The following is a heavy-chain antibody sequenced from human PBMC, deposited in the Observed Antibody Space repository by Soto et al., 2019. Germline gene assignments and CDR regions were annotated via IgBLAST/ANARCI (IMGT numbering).Heavy chain of an antibody. Sequence: SIRQPPGKGLEWIGYIYHSGSTFYNPSLRRRVTISVDTSKNQFSLKLSSVTAADTAVYYCARDSDILTGYTPLYYYYGMDVWGQGTTVTVPS. V-gene: IGHV4-30-2*04. D-gene: IGHD3-9*01. J-gene: IGHJ6*02. CDR2: IYHSGST. CDR3: ARDSDILTGYTPLYYYYGMDV.